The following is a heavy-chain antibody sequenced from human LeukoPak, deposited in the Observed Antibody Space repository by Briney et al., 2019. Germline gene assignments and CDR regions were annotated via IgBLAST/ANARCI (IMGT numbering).Heavy chain of an antibody. CDR3: ARLPGIVVVPAAMIDY. D-gene: IGHD2-2*01. V-gene: IGHV4-39*01. CDR2: IYYSGST. J-gene: IGHJ4*02. Sequence: SETLSLTCTVSGGSINSSSYYWGWIRQPPGKGLEWIGSIYYSGSTYYNPSLKSRVTISVDTSKNQFSLKLSSVTAADTAVYYCARLPGIVVVPAAMIDYWGQGTLVTVSS. CDR1: GGSINSSSYY.